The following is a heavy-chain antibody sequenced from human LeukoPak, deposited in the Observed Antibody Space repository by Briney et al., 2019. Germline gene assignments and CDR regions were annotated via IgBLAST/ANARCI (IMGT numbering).Heavy chain of an antibody. CDR2: IFSSGNT. CDR1: GLTVSSNY. CDR3: ARDLPPAPWNGMDV. Sequence: GGSLRLSCAASGLTVSSNYMSWVRQAPGKGLEWVSVIFSSGNTYYADSVKGRFTISRDNSKNTLYLQMNNLRPEDTAVYYCARDLPPAPWNGMDVWGQGTTVTVSS. J-gene: IGHJ6*02. D-gene: IGHD2-2*01. V-gene: IGHV3-53*01.